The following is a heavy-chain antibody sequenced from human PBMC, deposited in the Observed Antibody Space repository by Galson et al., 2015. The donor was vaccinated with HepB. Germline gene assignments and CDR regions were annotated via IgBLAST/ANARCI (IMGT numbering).Heavy chain of an antibody. V-gene: IGHV2-5*02. Sequence: PALVKPTQTLTLTCTFSGFSLSTSGVGVGWIRQPPGKALEWLALIYWDDDKRYSPSLKSRLTITKDTSKNQVVLTMTNMDPVDTATYYCALPPGGSYYGNAFDIWGQGTMVTVSS. CDR1: GFSLSTSGVG. CDR2: IYWDDDK. CDR3: ALPPGGSYYGNAFDI. J-gene: IGHJ3*02. D-gene: IGHD1-26*01.